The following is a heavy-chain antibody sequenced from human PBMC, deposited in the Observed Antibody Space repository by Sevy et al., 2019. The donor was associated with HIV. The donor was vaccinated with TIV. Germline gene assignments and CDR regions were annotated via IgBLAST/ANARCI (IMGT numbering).Heavy chain of an antibody. V-gene: IGHV1-18*01. CDR2: ISAYNGNT. Sequence: ASVKVSCKASGYTFTSYGISWVRQAPGQGLEWMGWISAYNGNTNYAQKLQGRVTMTTDTSTSTAYMELRSLRSGDTAVYYCARDRVGATRSDDAFDIWGQGTMVTVSS. D-gene: IGHD1-26*01. CDR1: GYTFTSYG. J-gene: IGHJ3*02. CDR3: ARDRVGATRSDDAFDI.